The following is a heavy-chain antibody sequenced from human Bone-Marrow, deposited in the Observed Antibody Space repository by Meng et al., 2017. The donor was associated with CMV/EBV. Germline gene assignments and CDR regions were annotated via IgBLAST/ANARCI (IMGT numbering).Heavy chain of an antibody. Sequence: SETLSLTCTVSGYSISSGYYWGWIRQPPGKGLEWIGSIYYSGSTYYNPSLKSRVTISVDTSKNQFSLKLSSVTAADTAVYYCARVVFGEVVPSDYWGQGTLVTVSS. CDR1: GYSISSGYY. D-gene: IGHD3-10*02. J-gene: IGHJ4*02. CDR2: IYYSGST. V-gene: IGHV4-38-2*02. CDR3: ARVVFGEVVPSDY.